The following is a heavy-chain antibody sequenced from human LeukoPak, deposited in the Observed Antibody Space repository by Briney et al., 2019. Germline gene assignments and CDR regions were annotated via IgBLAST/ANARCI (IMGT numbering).Heavy chain of an antibody. CDR3: AKVVTTFDWLSKGFDS. D-gene: IGHD3-9*01. Sequence: GGSLRLSCAASGFNFSTYAMSWVRQAPGKGLEWVSGISGSGTSTYYADFVQGRFTISRDNSNNTVFLQMGSLRAGETAVYYCAKVVTTFDWLSKGFDSWGQGTLVTVSS. CDR2: ISGSGTST. V-gene: IGHV3-23*01. CDR1: GFNFSTYA. J-gene: IGHJ4*02.